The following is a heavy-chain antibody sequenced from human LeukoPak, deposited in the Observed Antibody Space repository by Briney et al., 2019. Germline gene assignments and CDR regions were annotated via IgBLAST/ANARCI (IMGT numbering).Heavy chain of an antibody. V-gene: IGHV5-51*01. J-gene: IGHJ5*02. CDR2: IYPGDSDT. CDR1: GYSFTNYW. Sequence: GESLKISCQGSGYSFTNYWIGWVRQMPGKGLEWMGIIYPGDSDTRYSPSFQGQVTISADKSINTAYLQWASLKASDTAMYYCARHGAVAHTTSPFDPWGQGTLVTVSS. CDR3: ARHGAVAHTTSPFDP. D-gene: IGHD6-19*01.